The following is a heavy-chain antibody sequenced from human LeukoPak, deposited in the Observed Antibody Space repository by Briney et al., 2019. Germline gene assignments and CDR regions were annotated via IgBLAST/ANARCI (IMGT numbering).Heavy chain of an antibody. CDR3: AGMGYSSSWFTPYYFDY. J-gene: IGHJ4*02. Sequence: PSETLSLTCTVSGGSISSYYWSWIRQSPGKGLEWIGYIYYSGSTNYNPSLKSRVTISVDTSKDQFSLKLSSVTAADTAVYYCAGMGYSSSWFTPYYFDYWGQGTLVTVSS. D-gene: IGHD6-13*01. CDR1: GGSISSYY. CDR2: IYYSGST. V-gene: IGHV4-59*01.